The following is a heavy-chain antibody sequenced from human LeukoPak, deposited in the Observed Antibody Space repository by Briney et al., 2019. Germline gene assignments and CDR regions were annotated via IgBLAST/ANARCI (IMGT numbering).Heavy chain of an antibody. J-gene: IGHJ6*03. Sequence: GGSLRLSCAASGFTFTNHWMHWVRQAPGKGLVWVSRIRPDGRETNHADSVKGRFTISRDNAKNTLYLQMTSLRAEDTAVYYCARGAGAATAGYYYYYMDVWGKGTTVTVSS. CDR2: IRPDGRET. CDR3: ARGAGAATAGYYYYYMDV. CDR1: GFTFTNHW. D-gene: IGHD2-15*01. V-gene: IGHV3-74*01.